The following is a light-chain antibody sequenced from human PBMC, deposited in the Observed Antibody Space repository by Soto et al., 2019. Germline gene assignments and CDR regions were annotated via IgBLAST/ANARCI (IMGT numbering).Light chain of an antibody. CDR2: EVS. CDR1: GSDVGNYNY. Sequence: QSVLTQPPSASGSPGQSVTISCTGTGSDVGNYNYVSWYQQHPGKAPNLMIYEVSKRPSGVPDRFSGSKSGNTASLTVSGLQAEDEADYYCSTYAGSNSWVFGGGTKLTV. V-gene: IGLV2-8*01. J-gene: IGLJ3*02. CDR3: STYAGSNSWV.